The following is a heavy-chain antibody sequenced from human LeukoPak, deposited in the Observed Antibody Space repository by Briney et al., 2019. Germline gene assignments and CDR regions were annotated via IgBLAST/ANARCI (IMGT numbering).Heavy chain of an antibody. CDR2: INHSGST. Sequence: PSETLSLTCAVYGGSFSGYYWSWIRQPPGKGLEWIGEINHSGSTNYNPSLKSRVTISVDTSKNQFALRLSSETAADTAVYYCARVRATGAHDCWGQGTLVTVSS. J-gene: IGHJ4*02. CDR1: GGSFSGYY. D-gene: IGHD1-14*01. CDR3: ARVRATGAHDC. V-gene: IGHV4-34*01.